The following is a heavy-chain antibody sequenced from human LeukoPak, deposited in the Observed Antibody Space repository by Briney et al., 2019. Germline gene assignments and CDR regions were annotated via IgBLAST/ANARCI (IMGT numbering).Heavy chain of an antibody. Sequence: GGSLRLSCAVSGFTFSNYAMSWVRQAPGKGLEWVSAVSDSSDNTYYADSVKGRFTISRDNSKNTLYLQMNSLRAEDTAVYYCAREFGVGATYYFDYWGQGTLVTVSS. CDR2: VSDSSDNT. CDR3: AREFGVGATYYFDY. J-gene: IGHJ4*02. V-gene: IGHV3-23*01. CDR1: GFTFSNYA. D-gene: IGHD1-26*01.